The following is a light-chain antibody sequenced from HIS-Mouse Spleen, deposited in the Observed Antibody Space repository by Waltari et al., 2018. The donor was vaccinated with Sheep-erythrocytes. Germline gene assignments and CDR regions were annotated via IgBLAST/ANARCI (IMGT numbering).Light chain of an antibody. J-gene: IGLJ3*02. CDR2: EGS. Sequence: QSALTQPASASGSPGQWLTISCTGTTSDVGSYNLVSSYQQHPGKAPKLMIYEGSKRPSGVSNRFSGSKSGNTDSLTISGLQAEDEADYYCCSYAGSSTPWVFGGGTKLTVL. CDR1: TSDVGSYNL. V-gene: IGLV2-23*01. CDR3: CSYAGSSTPWV.